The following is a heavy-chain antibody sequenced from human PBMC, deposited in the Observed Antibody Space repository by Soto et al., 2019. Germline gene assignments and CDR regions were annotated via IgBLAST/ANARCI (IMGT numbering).Heavy chain of an antibody. CDR2: ISYDGSNK. CDR3: AKSMVYATTYGMDV. CDR1: GFTFSSYG. Sequence: GGSLRLSCAASGFTFSSYGMHWVRQAPGKGLEWVAVISYDGSNKYYADSVKGRFTISRDNSKNTLYLQMNSLRAEDTAVYYCAKSMVYATTYGMDVWGQGTTVTVSS. D-gene: IGHD2-8*01. V-gene: IGHV3-30*18. J-gene: IGHJ6*02.